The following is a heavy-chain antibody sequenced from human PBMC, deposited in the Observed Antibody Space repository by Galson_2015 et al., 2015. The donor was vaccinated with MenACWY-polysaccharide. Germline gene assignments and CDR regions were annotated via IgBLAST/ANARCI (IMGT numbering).Heavy chain of an antibody. CDR1: GFTFSSYW. CDR2: INSDGSGT. Sequence: SLRLSCEASGFTFSSYWIYWVRQAPGRGLVWVSRINSDGSGTSYADSVKGRFTISRDNAKNTLYLQMNSLTAEDTAVYYCARSCRWSGSNLYGMDVWGQGTTVTVSS. J-gene: IGHJ6*02. D-gene: IGHD3-3*01. CDR3: ARSCRWSGSNLYGMDV. V-gene: IGHV3-74*01.